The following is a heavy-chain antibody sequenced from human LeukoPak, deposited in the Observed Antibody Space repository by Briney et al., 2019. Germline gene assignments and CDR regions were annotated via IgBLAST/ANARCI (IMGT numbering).Heavy chain of an antibody. Sequence: ETGGSLRLSCAASGFTFSDYSMNWVRQAPGKGLEDLSYINSDGKTTWYADSVKGRFTASRDNAKNSLYLQMSSLTIEDTAVYYCAKEPGEGGSAFDYWGQGTLVTVYS. J-gene: IGHJ4*02. CDR1: GFTFSDYS. V-gene: IGHV3-48*01. CDR3: AKEPGEGGSAFDY. CDR2: INSDGKTT. D-gene: IGHD3-16*01.